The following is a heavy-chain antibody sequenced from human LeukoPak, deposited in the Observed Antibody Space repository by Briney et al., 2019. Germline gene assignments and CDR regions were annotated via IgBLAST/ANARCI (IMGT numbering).Heavy chain of an antibody. CDR3: ASGERVAATGYYYYYMDV. D-gene: IGHD2-15*01. CDR2: IYYSGST. CDR1: GGSISSHY. Sequence: SETLSLTCTVSGGSISSHYWSWIRQPPGKGLEWIGYIYYSGSTNYNPSLKSRVTISVDTSKNQFSLKLSSVTAAETAVYYCASGERVAATGYYYYYMDVWGKGTTVTVSS. J-gene: IGHJ6*03. V-gene: IGHV4-59*11.